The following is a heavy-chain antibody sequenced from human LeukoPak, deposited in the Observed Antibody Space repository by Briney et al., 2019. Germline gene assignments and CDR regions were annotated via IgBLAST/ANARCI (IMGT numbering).Heavy chain of an antibody. CDR2: IYYSGST. Sequence: SETLSLTCTVSGASISDYFWGWVRQAPGKGLEWIAYIYYSGSTYHNRSLRSRVTMSVDTSQNKFSLKLSSVTAADTAVYYCASLVTRDDRGYYYYFDYWGQGTLVTVSS. CDR3: ASLVTRDDRGYYYYFDY. CDR1: GASISDYF. D-gene: IGHD3-22*01. V-gene: IGHV4-59*04. J-gene: IGHJ4*02.